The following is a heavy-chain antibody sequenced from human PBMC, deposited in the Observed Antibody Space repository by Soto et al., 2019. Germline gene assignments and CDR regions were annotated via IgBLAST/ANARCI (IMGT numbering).Heavy chain of an antibody. Sequence: ASVKVSCKASGYTFTSYGISWVRQAPGQGLEWMGWISAYNGNTNYAQKFQGRVTMTTDTSTGTAYMELRSLRSDDTAVYYCATSLRPRGYSCYEPYFDYWGQGTLVTVSS. CDR2: ISAYNGNT. D-gene: IGHD5-12*01. J-gene: IGHJ4*02. V-gene: IGHV1-18*01. CDR3: ATSLRPRGYSCYEPYFDY. CDR1: GYTFTSYG.